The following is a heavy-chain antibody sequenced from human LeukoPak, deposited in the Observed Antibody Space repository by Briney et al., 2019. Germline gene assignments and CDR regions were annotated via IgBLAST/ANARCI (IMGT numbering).Heavy chain of an antibody. CDR3: ARRAVY. D-gene: IGHD6-25*01. V-gene: IGHV3-30*14. CDR2: ISYDGSNK. Sequence: PGGSLRLSCAASGFTFSSYAMHWVRQAPGKGLEWVAVISYDGSNKYYAESVKGRFTISRDNSKNTLYLQMNSLRAEDTAVYYCARRAVYWGQGTLVTVSS. J-gene: IGHJ4*02. CDR1: GFTFSSYA.